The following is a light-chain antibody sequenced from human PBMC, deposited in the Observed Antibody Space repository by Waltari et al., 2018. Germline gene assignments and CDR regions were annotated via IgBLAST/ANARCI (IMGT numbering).Light chain of an antibody. V-gene: IGKV3-20*01. CDR3: QHYESLPVT. J-gene: IGKJ1*01. CDR1: QSISKY. CDR2: HAS. Sequence: EIVLTQSPGTLSLSPGERATLSCSASQSISKYLAWYQQKPGQAPRPLIYHASTRTAGIPDRFSGSGSGTDFSLTSSRLEPEDFAVYYCQHYESLPVTFGQGTKVEIK.